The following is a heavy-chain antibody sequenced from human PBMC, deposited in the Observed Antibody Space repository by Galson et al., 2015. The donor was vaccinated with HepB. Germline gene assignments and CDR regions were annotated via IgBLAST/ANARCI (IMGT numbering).Heavy chain of an antibody. D-gene: IGHD4-23*01. CDR2: IYYSGST. CDR1: GGSISSYY. CDR3: ARGFDGMTTVVTYFDY. V-gene: IGHV4-59*01. J-gene: IGHJ4*02. Sequence: ETLFLTCTVSGGSISSYYWSWIRQPPGKGLEWIGYIYYSGSTNYNPSLKSRVTISVDTSKNQFSLKLSSVTAADTAVYYCARGFDGMTTVVTYFDYWGQGTLVTVSS.